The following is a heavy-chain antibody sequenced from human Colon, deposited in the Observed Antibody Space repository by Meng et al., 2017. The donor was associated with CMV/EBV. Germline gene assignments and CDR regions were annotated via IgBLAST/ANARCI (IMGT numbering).Heavy chain of an antibody. D-gene: IGHD5-18*01. CDR2: ISGSSSYM. Sequence: GGSLRLSCAASGFPFSSYSMSWVRQAPGKGLEWASYISGSSSYMSYADSVKGRFTISRDAAKNALYLQMNSLRAEDTAVYYCARDLYKYGTLSLSAMDVWGQGTTVTVSS. CDR3: ARDLYKYGTLSLSAMDV. CDR1: GFPFSSYS. J-gene: IGHJ6*02. V-gene: IGHV3-21*01.